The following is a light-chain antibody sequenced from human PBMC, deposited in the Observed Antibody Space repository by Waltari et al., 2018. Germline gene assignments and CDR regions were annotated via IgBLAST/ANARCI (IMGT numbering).Light chain of an antibody. V-gene: IGKV2-28*01. CDR2: LGS. CDR3: MQTLQTPWT. CDR1: QSLLHSDGYNY. Sequence: DTVMTQSPLSLPVTPGEPASISCRSSQSLLHSDGYNYLDWYLQKPGQSPQLLSYLGSNRASGVPDRFSGSGSGTDFTLKISRVEAEDVGVYYCMQTLQTPWTFGQGTKVEIK. J-gene: IGKJ1*01.